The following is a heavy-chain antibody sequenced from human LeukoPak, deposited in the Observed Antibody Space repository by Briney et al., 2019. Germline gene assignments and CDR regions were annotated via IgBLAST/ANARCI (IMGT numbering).Heavy chain of an antibody. CDR2: INSDGSTT. Sequence: GGSLRLSCAASGFTFRSYWMHWVRQAPGKGLVWVSRINSDGSTTHYADSVKGRVTISRDNAKNTLYLQMNSLRAEDTAVYYCARAPYFDFWSGYPPDYWGQGTLVTVSS. D-gene: IGHD3-3*01. CDR3: ARAPYFDFWSGYPPDY. V-gene: IGHV3-74*01. J-gene: IGHJ4*02. CDR1: GFTFRSYW.